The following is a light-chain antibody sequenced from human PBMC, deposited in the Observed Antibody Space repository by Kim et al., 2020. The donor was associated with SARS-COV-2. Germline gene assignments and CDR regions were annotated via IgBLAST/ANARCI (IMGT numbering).Light chain of an antibody. CDR1: QSVSSY. CDR3: QQRSNWPGT. J-gene: IGKJ1*01. CDR2: DAS. Sequence: EIVLTQSPATLSLSPGERATLSCRASQSVSSYLAWYQQKPGQAPSLLIYDASKRATGIPARFSGSGSGTDFILTISSLEPEDFAVYYCQQRSNWPGTFGQGTKVDIK. V-gene: IGKV3-11*01.